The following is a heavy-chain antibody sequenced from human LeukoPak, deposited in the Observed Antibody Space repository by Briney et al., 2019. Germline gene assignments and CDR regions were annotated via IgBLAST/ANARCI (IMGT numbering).Heavy chain of an antibody. D-gene: IGHD6-13*01. Sequence: ASETLSLTCTVSGGSIGSSSYYWGWIRQPPGKGLEWIATFYYNGSTYYNPSLKSRVTISADTSKNQFSLKVSSVTAAETAVYYCATYSNTWIVHDYWGQGTLVTVSS. CDR1: GGSIGSSSYY. V-gene: IGHV4-39*01. J-gene: IGHJ4*02. CDR2: FYYNGST. CDR3: ATYSNTWIVHDY.